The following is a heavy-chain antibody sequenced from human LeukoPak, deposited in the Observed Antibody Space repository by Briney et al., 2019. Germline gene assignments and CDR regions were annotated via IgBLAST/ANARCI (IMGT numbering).Heavy chain of an antibody. D-gene: IGHD3-3*01. Sequence: GASVKVSCKASGYTFTSYGISWVRQAPGQGLEWMGWISAYNGNTNYAQKLQGRVTMTTDTSTSTAYMELRSLRSDDTAVYYCARNPASYYDFWSGYYPNYYGMDVWGQGTTVTVSS. J-gene: IGHJ6*02. CDR2: ISAYNGNT. CDR1: GYTFTSYG. V-gene: IGHV1-18*01. CDR3: ARNPASYYDFWSGYYPNYYGMDV.